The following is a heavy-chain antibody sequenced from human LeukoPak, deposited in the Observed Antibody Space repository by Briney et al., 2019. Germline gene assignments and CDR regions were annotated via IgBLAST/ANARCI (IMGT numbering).Heavy chain of an antibody. V-gene: IGHV4-39*01. Sequence: SETLSLTCTVSSDSVSSRSHYWNWIRQPPGKGLEWIGSIYYSGSTHYNPSLQSRVTISVDTSKNQFSLRLSSVTAADTAMYYCARRDCSGGSCYFQPWGQGTLVTVSS. D-gene: IGHD2-15*01. CDR1: SDSVSSRSHY. CDR2: IYYSGST. J-gene: IGHJ1*01. CDR3: ARRDCSGGSCYFQP.